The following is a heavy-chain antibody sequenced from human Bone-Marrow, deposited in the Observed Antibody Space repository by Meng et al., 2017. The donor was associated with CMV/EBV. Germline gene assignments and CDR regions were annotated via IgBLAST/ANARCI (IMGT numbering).Heavy chain of an antibody. CDR3: ARGQYCTSCYNDAFDI. CDR2: IYYSGST. Sequence: SETLSLTCTVSGGSVSSGSYYWSWIRQPPGKGLEWIGYIYYSGSTNYNPSLKSRVTISVDTSKNQFSLKLSSVTAADTAVYYCARGQYCTSCYNDAFDIWGQGTMVTVSS. CDR1: GGSVSSGSYY. D-gene: IGHD2-2*02. V-gene: IGHV4-61*01. J-gene: IGHJ3*02.